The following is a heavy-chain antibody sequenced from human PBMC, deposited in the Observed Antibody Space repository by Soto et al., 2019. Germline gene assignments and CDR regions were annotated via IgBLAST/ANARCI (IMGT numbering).Heavy chain of an antibody. CDR3: ASVHCSSSWSHYCYGMDV. CDR2: ISSSGGST. Sequence: GGSLRLSCAASEFIFRNYAMTWVRQAPGRGLEWVSAISSSGGSTYYADSVKGRFTISRDNSKNTLSLQMNSLRAEDTAVYYCASVHCSSSWSHYCYGMDVWGQGTTVTVSS. D-gene: IGHD6-13*01. V-gene: IGHV3-23*01. J-gene: IGHJ6*02. CDR1: EFIFRNYA.